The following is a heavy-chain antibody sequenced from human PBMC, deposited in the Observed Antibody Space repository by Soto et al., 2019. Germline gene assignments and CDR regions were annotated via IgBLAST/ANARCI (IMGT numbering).Heavy chain of an antibody. V-gene: IGHV4-39*07. CDR1: GGSISSINFW. J-gene: IGHJ3*02. CDR3: ARRYSVYAPGSFDI. D-gene: IGHD5-12*01. Sequence: SETLSLTCTVSGGSISSINFWWGWIRQPPGKGLEWIGNADYTGNTNYNPSLNSRVTISVDTSKNQFSLILSSVTAADTAVYYCARRYSVYAPGSFDIWGQGTMVTVSS. CDR2: ADYTGNT.